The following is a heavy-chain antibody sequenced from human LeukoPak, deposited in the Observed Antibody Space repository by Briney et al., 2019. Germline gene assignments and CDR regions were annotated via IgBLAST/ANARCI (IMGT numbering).Heavy chain of an antibody. CDR3: ARSLDY. CDR1: GFAFSDYS. V-gene: IGHV3-21*04. Sequence: GGPLRLSCAASGFAFSDYSMIWVRQAPGKGLEWVSSISGGAHSMFYLDSVKGRFTVSRDNTKNSLYLQMNNLRAEDTAVFYCARSLDYWGQGTLVTVSS. CDR2: ISGGAHSM. J-gene: IGHJ4*02.